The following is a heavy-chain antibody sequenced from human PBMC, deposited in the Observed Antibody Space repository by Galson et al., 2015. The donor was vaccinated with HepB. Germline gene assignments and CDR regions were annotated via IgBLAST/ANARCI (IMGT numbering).Heavy chain of an antibody. Sequence: SLRLSCATSGFNFGDYAVNWFRQAPGKGLEWVGFIRSKTYGGTTKSAASVKGRFTISGDNSKGIAYLQMNSLKIEDTAVYYCSRAPRHCGDGSCAYFQHWGQGTLVTVSS. CDR2: IRSKTYGGTT. V-gene: IGHV3-49*03. D-gene: IGHD2-15*01. CDR1: GFNFGDYA. J-gene: IGHJ1*01. CDR3: SRAPRHCGDGSCAYFQH.